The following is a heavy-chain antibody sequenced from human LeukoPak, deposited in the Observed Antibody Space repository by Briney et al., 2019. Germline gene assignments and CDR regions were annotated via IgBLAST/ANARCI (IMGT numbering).Heavy chain of an antibody. V-gene: IGHV3-23*01. Sequence: GGSLRLSCAASGFTFSSYAMSWVRQAPGKGLEWVSSFSGSTGNTYSANSVKGRFTISRDNSKNTLYLQMNSLRAEDTAVYYCVKDWGNEAKCGGDRLEFWGQGTLVTVSS. CDR3: VKDWGNEAKCGGDRLEF. CDR2: FSGSTGNT. CDR1: GFTFSSYA. J-gene: IGHJ4*02. D-gene: IGHD2-21*02.